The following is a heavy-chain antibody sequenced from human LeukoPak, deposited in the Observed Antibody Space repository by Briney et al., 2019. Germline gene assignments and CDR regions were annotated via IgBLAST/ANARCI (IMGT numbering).Heavy chain of an antibody. CDR1: GFTFSSDG. Sequence: GGSLRLSCAASGFTFSSDGMHWVRQAPGKGLEWVAVIWYDGSNKYYADSVKGRFTISRDNSKNTLYLQMNSLRAEDTAVYYCARDHPAEYCSSTSCYPDYWGQGTLVTVSS. V-gene: IGHV3-33*01. J-gene: IGHJ4*02. D-gene: IGHD2-2*01. CDR2: IWYDGSNK. CDR3: ARDHPAEYCSSTSCYPDY.